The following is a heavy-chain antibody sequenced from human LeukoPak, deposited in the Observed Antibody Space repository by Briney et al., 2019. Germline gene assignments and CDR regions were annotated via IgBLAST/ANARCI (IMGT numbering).Heavy chain of an antibody. CDR3: AGPPRFPYGIAVAGKGRYFQH. J-gene: IGHJ1*01. Sequence: ETLSVTCAVCGGSFSGYYGSWIRQPPGKGLEWIAEINHSGSTNYNPSLKSRVTISVDTSKNQFSLKLSSVTAADTAVYYCAGPPRFPYGIAVAGKGRYFQHWGQGTLVTVSS. D-gene: IGHD6-19*01. V-gene: IGHV4-34*01. CDR1: GGSFSGYY. CDR2: INHSGST.